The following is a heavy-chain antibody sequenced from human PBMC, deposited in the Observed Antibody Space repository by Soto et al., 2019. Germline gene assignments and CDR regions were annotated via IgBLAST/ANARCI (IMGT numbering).Heavy chain of an antibody. CDR1: GYTFTSYG. CDR3: ARDIVVVVAATTGDAFDI. D-gene: IGHD2-15*01. V-gene: IGHV1-18*01. J-gene: IGHJ3*02. CDR2: ISAYNGNT. Sequence: ASVKVSCKASGYTFTSYGISWVRQAPGQGLEWTGWISAYNGNTNYAQKLQGRVTMTTDTSTSTAYMELRSLRSDDTAVYYCARDIVVVVAATTGDAFDIWGQGTMVTVS.